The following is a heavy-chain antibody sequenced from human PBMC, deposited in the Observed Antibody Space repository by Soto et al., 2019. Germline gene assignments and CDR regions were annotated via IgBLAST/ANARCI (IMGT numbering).Heavy chain of an antibody. V-gene: IGHV1-2*04. CDR1: GYSLTVSH. J-gene: IGHJ6*02. Sequence: ASVKVACKGSGYSLTVSHIHWVRQAPGQGLEWLGRINPKSGGTSTAQKFQGWVTMTTDTSISTASMELTRLTSDDTAIYYCASGDSQACSNGVCSFFYHHDVHVWG. D-gene: IGHD2-21*01. CDR2: INPKSGGT. CDR3: ASGDSQACSNGVCSFFYHHDVHV.